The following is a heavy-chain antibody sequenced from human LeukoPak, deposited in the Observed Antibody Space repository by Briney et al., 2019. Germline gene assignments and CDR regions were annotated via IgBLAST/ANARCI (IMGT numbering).Heavy chain of an antibody. D-gene: IGHD3-3*01. Sequence: SQTLSLTCAISGDSVSSNSAAWNWIRQSPSRGLEWLGRTYYRSKWYNDYAVFVKSRITINPDTSKNQFSLKLSSVTAADTAVYYCARVYYDFWSGYYTGRGCYFDYWGQGTLVTVSS. CDR3: ARVYYDFWSGYYTGRGCYFDY. CDR2: TYYRSKWYN. CDR1: GDSVSSNSAA. V-gene: IGHV6-1*01. J-gene: IGHJ4*02.